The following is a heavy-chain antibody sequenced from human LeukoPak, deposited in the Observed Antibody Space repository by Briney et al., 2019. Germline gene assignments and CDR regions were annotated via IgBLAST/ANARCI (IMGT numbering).Heavy chain of an antibody. CDR1: GGSFSGHL. CDR2: VNHSGVT. V-gene: IGHV4-34*01. CDR3: ARGQRLFNWFAP. D-gene: IGHD6-25*01. J-gene: IGHJ5*02. Sequence: SETLSLTCAVSGGSFSGHLWTWLRQSPRKGLEWIGDVNHSGVTRYNPSPRSRLLIFADASKRHFYLNLTSVTAADTALYFCARGQRLFNWFAPWGQGTLVTVSA.